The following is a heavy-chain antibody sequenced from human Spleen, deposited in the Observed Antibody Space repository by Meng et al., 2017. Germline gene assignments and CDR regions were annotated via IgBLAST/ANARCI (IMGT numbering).Heavy chain of an antibody. V-gene: IGHV1-3*01. Sequence: ASVKVSCKASGYTFTKDPIHWLSQGPGQRLEWMGWINPASGNTKYSQNFQGRVNITRDTAATTAYVELSSLNFGDTAVYYCARGGIPLWSSWGQGTLVTVSS. CDR3: ARGGIPLWSS. CDR2: INPASGNT. D-gene: IGHD2-2*02. J-gene: IGHJ4*02. CDR1: GYTFTKDP.